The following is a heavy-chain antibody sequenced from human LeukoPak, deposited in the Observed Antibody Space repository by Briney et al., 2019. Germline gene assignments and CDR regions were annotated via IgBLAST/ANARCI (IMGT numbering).Heavy chain of an antibody. D-gene: IGHD1-26*01. Sequence: PGGSLRLSCAASGFTFSNYDMNWVRQAPGKGLEWVSYISSSSSTIYYADSVKGRFTISRDNGKNSLYLQMNSLRAEDTAIYYCARDPYSGSYGDSYYYYMDVWGKGTTVTISS. CDR1: GFTFSNYD. V-gene: IGHV3-48*01. CDR2: ISSSSSTI. J-gene: IGHJ6*03. CDR3: ARDPYSGSYGDSYYYYMDV.